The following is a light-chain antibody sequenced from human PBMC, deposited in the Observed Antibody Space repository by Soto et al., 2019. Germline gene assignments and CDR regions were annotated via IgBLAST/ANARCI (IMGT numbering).Light chain of an antibody. V-gene: IGLV2-23*01. CDR3: CSSAPESTYV. J-gene: IGLJ1*01. CDR2: KGS. Sequence: QSVLAQPASVSGSPGQSITISCTGTSSDIGAYNSVSWYQQHPHRAPQVIIYKGSQRPSGVSNRFSGSTSGNAASLRISALQADDEADYFCCSSAPESTYVFGTGTKATVL. CDR1: SSDIGAYNS.